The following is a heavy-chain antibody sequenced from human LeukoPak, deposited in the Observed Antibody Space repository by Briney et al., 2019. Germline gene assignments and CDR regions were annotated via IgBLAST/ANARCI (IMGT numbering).Heavy chain of an antibody. V-gene: IGHV4-39*07. CDR2: IYYSGRT. CDR3: ARDLDSSGRGY. Sequence: SETLSLTCTVSGGSISTSSYFWGWIRQPPGKGLEWIGSIYYSGRTYYNPSLKSRVTISVDTSKNQFSLKLSSVTAADTAVYYCARDLDSSGRGYWGQGILVTVS. CDR1: GGSISTSSYF. J-gene: IGHJ4*02. D-gene: IGHD3-22*01.